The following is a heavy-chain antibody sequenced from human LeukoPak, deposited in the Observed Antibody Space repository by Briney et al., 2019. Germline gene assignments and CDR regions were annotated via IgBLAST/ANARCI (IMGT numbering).Heavy chain of an antibody. Sequence: GSLKLSCAASGLIVSSNYMSWIRQPPGKGLEWIGSIYYSGSTYYNPSLKSRVTISVDTSKNQFSLKLSSVTAADTAVYYCARRDSSGVVPRWDYWGQGTLVTVSS. V-gene: IGHV4-39*01. CDR1: GLIVSSNY. J-gene: IGHJ4*02. CDR2: IYYSGST. D-gene: IGHD6-19*01. CDR3: ARRDSSGVVPRWDY.